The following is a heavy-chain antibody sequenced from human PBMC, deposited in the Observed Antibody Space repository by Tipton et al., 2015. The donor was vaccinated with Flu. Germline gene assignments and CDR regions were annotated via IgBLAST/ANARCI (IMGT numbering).Heavy chain of an antibody. Sequence: PGLVKPSETLSLTCTVSGGSISSYYWSWIRQPPGKGLEWIAYIYYSGSTNYNPSLKSRISISVDTSKNQFSLKLSSVTAADTAVYYCARVAHNWNYSIDYWGQGTLVTVSS. J-gene: IGHJ4*02. CDR2: IYYSGST. CDR3: ARVAHNWNYSIDY. CDR1: GGSISSYY. V-gene: IGHV4-59*01. D-gene: IGHD1-7*01.